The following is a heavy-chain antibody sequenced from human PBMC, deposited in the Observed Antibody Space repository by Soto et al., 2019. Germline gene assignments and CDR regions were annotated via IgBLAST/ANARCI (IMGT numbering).Heavy chain of an antibody. D-gene: IGHD6-13*01. Sequence: SETLSLTCAVYGGSFSGYYWSWIRQPPGKGLEWIGEINHSGSTNYNPSLKSRVTISVDTSKNQFSLKLSSVTAADTAVYYCARGRGSSFLLFGSYMDVWGKGTTVTVSS. V-gene: IGHV4-34*01. CDR1: GGSFSGYY. CDR3: ARGRGSSFLLFGSYMDV. CDR2: INHSGST. J-gene: IGHJ6*03.